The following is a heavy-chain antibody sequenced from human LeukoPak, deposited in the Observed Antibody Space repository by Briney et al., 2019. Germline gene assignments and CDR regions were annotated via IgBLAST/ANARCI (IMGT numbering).Heavy chain of an antibody. J-gene: IGHJ6*03. D-gene: IGHD5-24*01. CDR1: GFTFSSYA. V-gene: IGHV3-23*01. CDR3: AKNVWTEMATIYYYMDV. Sequence: GGSLRLSCAASGFTFSSYAMSWVRQAPGKGLEWVSAISGSAYSTYYADSVKGRFTISRDNSKNTLYLQMNSLRAEDTAVYYCAKNVWTEMATIYYYMDVWGKGTTVTVSS. CDR2: ISGSAYST.